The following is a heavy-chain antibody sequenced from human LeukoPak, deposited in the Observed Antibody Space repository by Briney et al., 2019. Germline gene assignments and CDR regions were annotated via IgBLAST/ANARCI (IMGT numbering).Heavy chain of an antibody. J-gene: IGHJ4*02. CDR2: IRYDGSNK. CDR1: GFTFSSYG. Sequence: PGGSLRLSCAASGFTFSSYGMHWVRQAPGKGLEWVAFIRYDGSNKYYADSVKGRFTISRDNSKNTLYLQMNSLRAEDTAVYYCANVRRATYYYDSSGYGWSDYWGQGTLVTVSS. CDR3: ANVRRATYYYDSSGYGWSDY. V-gene: IGHV3-30*02. D-gene: IGHD3-22*01.